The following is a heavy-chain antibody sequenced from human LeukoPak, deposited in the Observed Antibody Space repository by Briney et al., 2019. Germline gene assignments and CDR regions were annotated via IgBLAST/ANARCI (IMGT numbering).Heavy chain of an antibody. D-gene: IGHD6-13*01. CDR1: GFTFRAYD. CDR3: ARPGYSSSWSAFDI. J-gene: IGHJ3*02. Sequence: GGSLTLSCAASGFTFRAYDMNWVRQAPGKGLEWVSHITSSGSTIYYADSVKSRFTHSRDNAKNSLYLQMNSLRAEDTAVYYCARPGYSSSWSAFDIWGQGTMVTVSS. V-gene: IGHV3-48*03. CDR2: ITSSGSTI.